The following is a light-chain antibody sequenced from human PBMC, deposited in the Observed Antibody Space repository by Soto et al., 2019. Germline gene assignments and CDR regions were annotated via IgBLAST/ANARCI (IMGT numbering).Light chain of an antibody. Sequence: DIQMTQSHSTMSGSVGDRVTITCRASQTISSWLAWYQQKPGKAPKLLIYKASTLKSGVPSRFSGSGSGTEFTLTISSLQPDDFATYYCQHYNSYSEAFGQVTKV. J-gene: IGKJ1*01. CDR3: QHYNSYSEA. CDR1: QTISSW. V-gene: IGKV1-5*03. CDR2: KAS.